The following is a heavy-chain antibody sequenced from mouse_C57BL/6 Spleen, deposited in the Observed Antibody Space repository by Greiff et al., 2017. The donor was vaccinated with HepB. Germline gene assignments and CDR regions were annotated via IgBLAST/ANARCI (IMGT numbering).Heavy chain of an antibody. CDR1: GYTFTSYW. D-gene: IGHD2-1*01. V-gene: IGHV1-72*01. CDR2: IDPNSGGT. Sequence: QVQLKQPGAELVKPGASVKLSCKASGYTFTSYWMHWVKQRPGRGLEWIGRIDPNSGGTKYNEKFKSKATLTVDKPSSTAYMQLSSLTSEDSAVYYCARSEGNYGYYAMDYWGQGTSVTVSS. J-gene: IGHJ4*01. CDR3: ARSEGNYGYYAMDY.